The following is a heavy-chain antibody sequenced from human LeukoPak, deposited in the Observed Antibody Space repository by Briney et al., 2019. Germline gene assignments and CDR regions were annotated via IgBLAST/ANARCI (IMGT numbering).Heavy chain of an antibody. D-gene: IGHD2-2*01. CDR3: ARVVVVVPAANRRGHWFDP. CDR2: INHSGST. V-gene: IGHV4-34*01. CDR1: GGSFSGYY. Sequence: SETLSLTCAVYGGSFSGYYWSWIRQPPGKGLEWVGEINHSGSTNYNPSLKRRVTISVDTAKNQFSLKLSSVTAADTAVYYCARVVVVVPAANRRGHWFDPWGQGTLVTVSS. J-gene: IGHJ5*02.